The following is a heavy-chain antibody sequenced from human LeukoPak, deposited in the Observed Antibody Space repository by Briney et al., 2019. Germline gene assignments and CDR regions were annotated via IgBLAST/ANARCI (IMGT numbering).Heavy chain of an antibody. CDR1: GGSISSGGYY. D-gene: IGHD6-19*01. CDR3: ARGSSSGWDTLGY. Sequence: SETLSLTCTVSGGSISSGGYYWSWIRQHPGKGLEWIGYIYYSGSTYYNPSLKSRVTISVDTSKNQFSLKPSSVTAADTAVYYCARGSSSGWDTLGYWGQGTLVTVSS. V-gene: IGHV4-31*03. CDR2: IYYSGST. J-gene: IGHJ4*02.